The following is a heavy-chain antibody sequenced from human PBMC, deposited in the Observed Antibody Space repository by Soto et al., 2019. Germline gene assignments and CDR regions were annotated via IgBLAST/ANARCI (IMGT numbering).Heavy chain of an antibody. Sequence: PGGSLRLSCAASGFTFNDYYMSWIRQAPGKGLEWVSYISSSGSTIYYADSVKGRFTISRDNAKNSLYLQMNSLRAEDTAVYYCARDYDFWSGYYPYPSVIFDYWGQGTLVTVSS. CDR2: ISSSGSTI. J-gene: IGHJ4*02. CDR1: GFTFNDYY. CDR3: ARDYDFWSGYYPYPSVIFDY. V-gene: IGHV3-11*01. D-gene: IGHD3-3*01.